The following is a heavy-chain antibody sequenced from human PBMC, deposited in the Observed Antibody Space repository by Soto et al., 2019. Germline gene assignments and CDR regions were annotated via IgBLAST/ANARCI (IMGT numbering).Heavy chain of an antibody. V-gene: IGHV3-23*01. J-gene: IGHJ4*02. Sequence: EVHLLESGGGLVQPGGSLRLSCVASGFTFSSYTMYWVRQVPGKGLEWVSDISESGAITHYADSVKGRFTISRDDPKSTLYLQMHPLGGDVPAVYYWAQAQYTGISKTLDYWGQGTLVTVST. CDR3: AQAQYTGISKTLDY. D-gene: IGHD1-26*01. CDR2: ISESGAIT. CDR1: GFTFSSYT.